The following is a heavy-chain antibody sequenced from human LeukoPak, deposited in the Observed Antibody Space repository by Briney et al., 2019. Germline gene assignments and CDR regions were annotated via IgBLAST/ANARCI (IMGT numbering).Heavy chain of an antibody. J-gene: IGHJ6*03. CDR3: ARDPVAAAGSTYYHYYMDV. D-gene: IGHD6-13*01. Sequence: KPGGSLRLSCAASGFSFSDYYMSWIRQAPGKGLELVSYITKNGSPIYYADSVKGRFTISRDNAKNSLYLQMNGLRAEDTAVYYCARDPVAAAGSTYYHYYMDVRGKGTTVTVSS. CDR1: GFSFSDYY. V-gene: IGHV3-11*01. CDR2: ITKNGSPI.